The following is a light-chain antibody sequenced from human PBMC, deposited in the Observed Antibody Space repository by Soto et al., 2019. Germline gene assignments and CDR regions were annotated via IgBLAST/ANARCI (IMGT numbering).Light chain of an antibody. CDR1: QTISSW. Sequence: DIQMTQSPSTLSGSVGDRVTITCRASQTISSWLAWYQQKPGKAPKLLIYKASTLKSGVPSRFGGSGSGTEFTLPISSLQPDDFATYYCQHYNSYSEAFGQGTKVALK. CDR3: QHYNSYSEA. CDR2: KAS. J-gene: IGKJ1*01. V-gene: IGKV1-5*03.